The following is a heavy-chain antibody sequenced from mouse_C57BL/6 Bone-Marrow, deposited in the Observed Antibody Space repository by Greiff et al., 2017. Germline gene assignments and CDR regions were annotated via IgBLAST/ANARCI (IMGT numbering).Heavy chain of an antibody. CDR2: INPNYGTT. CDR1: GYSFTDYN. J-gene: IGHJ2*01. CDR3: ARGYYGSFDY. D-gene: IGHD1-1*01. V-gene: IGHV1-39*01. Sequence: LVEPGASVKISCKASGYSFTDYNMNWVKQSNGKSLEWIGVINPNYGTTSYNQKCKGKATLTVDQSSSTAYMQLNSLTSEDSAVYYCARGYYGSFDYWGQGTTLTVSS.